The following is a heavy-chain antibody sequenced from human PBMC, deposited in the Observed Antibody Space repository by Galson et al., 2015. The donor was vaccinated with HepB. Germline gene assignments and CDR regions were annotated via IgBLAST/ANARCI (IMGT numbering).Heavy chain of an antibody. D-gene: IGHD6-19*01. CDR2: IWYDGSNK. CDR3: ARDRKQWLVPSAIDY. Sequence: SLRLSCAASGFTFSSYGMHWVRQAPGKGLEWVAVIWYDGSNKYYADSVKGRFTISRDNSKNTLYLQMNSLRAEDTAVYYCARDRKQWLVPSAIDYWGQGTLVTVSS. CDR1: GFTFSSYG. J-gene: IGHJ4*02. V-gene: IGHV3-33*08.